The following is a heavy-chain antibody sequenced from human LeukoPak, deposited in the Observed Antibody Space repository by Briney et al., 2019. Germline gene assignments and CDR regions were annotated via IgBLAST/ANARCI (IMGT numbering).Heavy chain of an antibody. V-gene: IGHV3-11*01. D-gene: IGHD2-15*01. CDR1: GFTFSDYY. CDR2: ISNTGAT. J-gene: IGHJ4*02. CDR3: ARELDSIDY. Sequence: GGSLRLSCAASGFTFSDYYMSWIRQAPGKGLDWVSYISNTGATYYADSVEGRFTISRDNAKNSLYLQMNSLRAEDTAVYYCARELDSIDYWGQGTLVTVSS.